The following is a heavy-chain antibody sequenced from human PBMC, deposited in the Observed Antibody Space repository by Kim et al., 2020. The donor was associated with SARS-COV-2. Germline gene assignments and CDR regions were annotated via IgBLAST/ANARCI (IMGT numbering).Heavy chain of an antibody. V-gene: IGHV3-33*01. CDR1: GFTFSSYG. CDR3: ARDQRGYCSGGSCAGVFDP. Sequence: GGSLRLSCAASGFTFSSYGMHWVRQAPGKGLEWVAVIWYDGSNKYYADSVKGRFTISRDNSKNTLYLQMNSLRAEDTAVYYCARDQRGYCSGGSCAGVFDPWGQGTLVTVSS. D-gene: IGHD2-15*01. CDR2: IWYDGSNK. J-gene: IGHJ5*02.